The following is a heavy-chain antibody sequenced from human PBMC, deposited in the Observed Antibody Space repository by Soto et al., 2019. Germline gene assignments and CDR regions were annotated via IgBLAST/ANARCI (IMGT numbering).Heavy chain of an antibody. V-gene: IGHV4-39*01. D-gene: IGHD2-21*02. CDR2: IYYSGST. CDR1: GEYISSRSYY. Sequence: EVLSVTCTDTGEYISSRSYYWGWIRQPPGKGLEWIGSIYYSGSTYNNPSLRSRVSMSIDTSKDQFSLKLKYVTAADTALYFCAGQRTSVVTQAYFDVWGPGSVVTVSS. J-gene: IGHJ4*02. CDR3: AGQRTSVVTQAYFDV.